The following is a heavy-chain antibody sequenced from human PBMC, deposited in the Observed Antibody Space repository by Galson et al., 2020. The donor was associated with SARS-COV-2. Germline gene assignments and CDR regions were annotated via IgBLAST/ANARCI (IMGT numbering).Heavy chain of an antibody. CDR1: GGSISSNSYY. V-gene: IGHV4-39*01. CDR2: IYYRGVT. J-gene: IGHJ6*02. CDR3: ARQTGSSGVYYYYGMDV. Sequence: ETSETLSLTCSVSGGSISSNSYYWGWIRQPPGKGLEWMATIYYRGVTYYNPSLKSRLTISVDTSRNQFSLKVNSVTAADTAVYYCARQTGSSGVYYYYGMDVWGQGTTVTVSS. D-gene: IGHD6-19*01.